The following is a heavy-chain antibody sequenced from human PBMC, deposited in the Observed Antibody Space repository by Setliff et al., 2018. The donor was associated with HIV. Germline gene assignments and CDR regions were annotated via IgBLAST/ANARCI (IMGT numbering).Heavy chain of an antibody. CDR2: ISSSTSTI. D-gene: IGHD3-3*01. J-gene: IGHJ6*03. V-gene: IGHV3-48*01. Sequence: GGSLRLSCAASGFIFSSYSMNWVRQAPGKGLEWVSYISSSTSTIYYADSVKGRFTISRDNAKNSLYLQMNGLRAEDTAVYYCARGSGKITIYYYYMDVWGKGTTVTVSS. CDR1: GFIFSSYS. CDR3: ARGSGKITIYYYYMDV.